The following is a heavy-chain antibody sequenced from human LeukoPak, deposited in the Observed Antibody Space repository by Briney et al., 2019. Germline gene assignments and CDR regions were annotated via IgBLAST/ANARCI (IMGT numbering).Heavy chain of an antibody. Sequence: SGPALVKPTQTLTPTCTFSGFSLNTRGMCVSWLRQPPGKPLEWLARIDWDDDEYFTTSLQTGLSISKDTSKNQVVLTMPKMDPVDTATYYCARTQDLYDSSGYYDYWGQGILVTVSS. J-gene: IGHJ4*02. CDR3: ARTQDLYDSSGYYDY. CDR2: IDWDDDE. CDR1: GFSLNTRGMC. V-gene: IGHV2-70*11. D-gene: IGHD3-22*01.